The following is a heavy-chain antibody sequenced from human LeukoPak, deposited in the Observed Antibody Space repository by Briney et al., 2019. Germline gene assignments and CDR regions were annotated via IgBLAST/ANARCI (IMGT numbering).Heavy chain of an antibody. CDR3: ARAPGHVAGGRFLEWLSNYFDY. CDR1: GFTFTSYS. CDR2: ISGGGGST. Sequence: GGSLRLSCAASGFTFTSYSMNWVRQAPGKGLEWVSTISGGGGSTYYADSVKGRFTISRDNSKNTLYLQVNSLRAEDTAVYYCARAPGHVAGGRFLEWLSNYFDYWGQGTLVTVSS. D-gene: IGHD3-3*01. V-gene: IGHV3-23*01. J-gene: IGHJ4*02.